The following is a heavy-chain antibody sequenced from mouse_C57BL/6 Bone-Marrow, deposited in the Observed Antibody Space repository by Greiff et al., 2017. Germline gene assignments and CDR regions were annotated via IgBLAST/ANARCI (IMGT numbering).Heavy chain of an antibody. CDR3: ARKGITTVVAYYAMDY. Sequence: QVQLKESGPGLVQPSQSLSITCTVSGFSLTSYGVHWVRQSPGKGLEWLGVIWSGGSTDYNAAFISRLSISKDNSKSQVFFKMNSLQADDTAIYYCARKGITTVVAYYAMDYWGQGTSVTVSS. CDR1: GFSLTSYG. V-gene: IGHV2-2*01. CDR2: IWSGGST. D-gene: IGHD1-1*01. J-gene: IGHJ4*01.